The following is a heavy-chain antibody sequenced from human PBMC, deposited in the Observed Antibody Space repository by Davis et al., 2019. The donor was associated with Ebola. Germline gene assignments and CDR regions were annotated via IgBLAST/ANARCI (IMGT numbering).Heavy chain of an antibody. CDR2: VSHSQRET. J-gene: IGHJ6*02. CDR3: ARVTTVRMGGMDV. D-gene: IGHD4-17*01. CDR1: GFTFRNYA. V-gene: IGHV3-30*04. Sequence: PGGSLRLSCAASGFTFRNYAMHWVRQAPGKGLEWVAVVSHSQRETFYADSVKGRFTISRDNAKNSLYLQMNSLRAEDTAVYYCARVTTVRMGGMDVWGQGTTVTFSS.